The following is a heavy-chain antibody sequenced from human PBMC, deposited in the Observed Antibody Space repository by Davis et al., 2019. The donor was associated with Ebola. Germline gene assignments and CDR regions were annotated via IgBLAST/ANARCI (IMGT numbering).Heavy chain of an antibody. D-gene: IGHD2-15*01. CDR1: GGTFSSYA. Sequence: SVKVSCKASGGTFSSYAISWVRQAPGQGLEWMGGIIAIFGTANYAQKFQGRVTITADESTSTAYMELSSLRSEDTAVYYCARGGGVVVAASFDLWGRGTLVTVSS. V-gene: IGHV1-69*13. J-gene: IGHJ2*01. CDR2: IIAIFGTA. CDR3: ARGGGVVVAASFDL.